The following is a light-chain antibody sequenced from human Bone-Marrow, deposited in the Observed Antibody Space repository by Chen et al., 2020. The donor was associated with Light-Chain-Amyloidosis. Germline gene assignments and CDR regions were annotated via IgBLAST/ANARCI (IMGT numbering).Light chain of an antibody. CDR2: RDT. CDR3: ESADRSGTCEGI. CDR1: DLPTKY. J-gene: IGLJ2*01. V-gene: IGLV3-25*03. Sequence: SYELTQPPSVSVSPGQTARITCSGDDLPTKYAYWYQQKPGQAPVLVIHRDTERPSGISERFSGSSSGTTATLTISGVQAEDEADYRGESADRSGTCEGIFGGGTKLTVL.